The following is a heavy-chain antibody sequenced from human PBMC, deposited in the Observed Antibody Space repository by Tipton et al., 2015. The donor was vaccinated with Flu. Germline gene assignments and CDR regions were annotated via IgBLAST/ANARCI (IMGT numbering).Heavy chain of an antibody. CDR1: GASISDYY. J-gene: IGHJ4*02. CDR2: ISSSGDDI. Sequence: LSLTCTVSGASISDYYWTWIRQAPGQGLEWLSYISSSGDDIYYGDSVKGRFSISRDNAKNSLYLQMNDLRAEDTALYYCARVWDNSGYYYDLGWGQGTLVTVSS. V-gene: IGHV3-11*04. CDR3: ARVWDNSGYYYDLG. D-gene: IGHD3-22*01.